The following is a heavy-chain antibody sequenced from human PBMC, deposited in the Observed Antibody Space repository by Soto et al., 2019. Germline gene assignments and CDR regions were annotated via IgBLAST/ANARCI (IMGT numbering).Heavy chain of an antibody. Sequence: GASGKVTWKASGGTFSGYAISWGRQAPGQGLEWMGGIIPIFGTANYAQKFQGRVTITADASTSTAYMELSSLRSEDTAVYYCARGSLPFLSFSVHHYLLAVPAQRTTDP. CDR3: ARGSLPFLSFSVHHYLLAVPAQRTTDP. J-gene: IGHJ5*02. CDR1: GGTFSGYA. D-gene: IGHD3-3*02. V-gene: IGHV1-69*13. CDR2: IIPIFGTA.